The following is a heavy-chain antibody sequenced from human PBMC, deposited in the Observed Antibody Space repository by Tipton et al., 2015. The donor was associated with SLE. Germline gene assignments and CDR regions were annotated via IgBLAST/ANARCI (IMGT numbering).Heavy chain of an antibody. J-gene: IGHJ4*02. CDR3: ARPQARRGPFDS. CDR1: GGSMSSSDCY. Sequence: TLSLTCTVSGGSMSSSDCYWGWVRQSPGRGLEWIGSRCYTGSTYYNPSLESRVTMSVDASKNQFSLRLGSATAADTAIYYCARPQARRGPFDSWGQGTLVTVSS. D-gene: IGHD3-10*01. CDR2: RCYTGST. V-gene: IGHV4-39*07.